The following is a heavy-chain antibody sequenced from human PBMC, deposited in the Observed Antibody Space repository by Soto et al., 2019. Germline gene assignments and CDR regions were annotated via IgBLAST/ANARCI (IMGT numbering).Heavy chain of an antibody. V-gene: IGHV5-51*01. CDR3: VRKIPLHDVGFDH. D-gene: IGHD1-26*01. Sequence: EVQLLQSGAQVKKPGESLKMSCQASGFTFTTSWIGWVRQMPGRRLEWVALIYTTNSETHYNPSVQGRVTVSADKSTTTAYLQWTRLRASDTAMYFCVRKIPLHDVGFDHWGQGTLVTVSS. CDR1: GFTFTTSW. J-gene: IGHJ4*02. CDR2: IYTTNSET.